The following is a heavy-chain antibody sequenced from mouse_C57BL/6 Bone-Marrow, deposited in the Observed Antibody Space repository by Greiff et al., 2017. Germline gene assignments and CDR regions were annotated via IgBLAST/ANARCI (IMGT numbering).Heavy chain of an antibody. CDR2: ISSGSSTI. CDR3: ARLDYGSSPHWYFDV. J-gene: IGHJ1*03. V-gene: IGHV5-17*01. D-gene: IGHD1-1*01. Sequence: EVHLVESGGGLVKPGGSLKLSCAASGFTFSDYGMHWVRQAPEKGLEWVAYISSGSSTIYYADKVKGRFTISRDNATNTLFLQMTRLRSEDTAMYYCARLDYGSSPHWYFDVWCTGTTVTVSS. CDR1: GFTFSDYG.